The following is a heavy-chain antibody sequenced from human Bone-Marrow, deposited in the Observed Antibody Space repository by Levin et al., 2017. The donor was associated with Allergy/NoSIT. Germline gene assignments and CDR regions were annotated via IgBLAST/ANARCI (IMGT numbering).Heavy chain of an antibody. V-gene: IGHV3-66*04. J-gene: IGHJ4*02. CDR3: ARLDFHRGSYY. D-gene: IGHD3-10*01. CDR1: GFTVSNNY. CDR2: MYSGGST. Sequence: PGGSLRLSSVVSGFTVSNNYMSWVRQAPGKGLEWVSVMYSGGSTYYADSVKGRFTISRDNSKNTVYLQMTSLRAGDSAVYYCARLDFHRGSYYWRQGALVTVSS.